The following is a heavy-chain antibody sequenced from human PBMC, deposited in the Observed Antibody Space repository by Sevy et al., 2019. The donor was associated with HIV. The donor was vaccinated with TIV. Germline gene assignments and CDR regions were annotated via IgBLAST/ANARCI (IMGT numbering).Heavy chain of an antibody. Sequence: GESLKISCAASGFTFTNTWMSWVRQAPGKGLEWVGRIKSKTDGGTGDYAAPVKGRFSIPRDDSKNTLYLQMNSLKTEDTAVYYCTTGDPYNRYGYMRPYFFDYWGQGTLVTVSS. CDR1: GFTFTNTW. CDR2: IKSKTDGGTG. CDR3: TTGDPYNRYGYMRPYFFDY. V-gene: IGHV3-15*01. J-gene: IGHJ4*02. D-gene: IGHD5-18*01.